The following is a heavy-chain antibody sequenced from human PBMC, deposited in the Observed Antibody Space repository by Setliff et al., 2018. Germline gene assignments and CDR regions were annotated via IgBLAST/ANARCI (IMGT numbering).Heavy chain of an antibody. V-gene: IGHV4-59*12. Sequence: SETLSLTCTVSGGSISSYYWSWIRQPPGKGLEWIGYIDYSGSTNYNPPLKSRVTISLDTSKNQFSLKLTSVTAADTAVYYCARGYCSSPSCFFAGWFDPWGQGTLVTVSS. CDR1: GGSISSYY. CDR2: IDYSGST. D-gene: IGHD2-2*01. CDR3: ARGYCSSPSCFFAGWFDP. J-gene: IGHJ5*02.